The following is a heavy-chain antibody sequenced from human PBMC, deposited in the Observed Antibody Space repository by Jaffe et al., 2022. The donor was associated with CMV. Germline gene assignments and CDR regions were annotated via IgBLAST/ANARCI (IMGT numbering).Heavy chain of an antibody. CDR2: ISSSSSYT. V-gene: IGHV3-11*06. D-gene: IGHD6-6*01. CDR1: GFTFSDYY. Sequence: QVQLVESGGGLVKPGGSLRLSCAASGFTFSDYYMSWIRQAPGKGLEWVSYISSSSSYTNYADSVKGRFTISRDNAKNSLYLQMNSLRAEDTAVYYCARDRYSSSSYYYYYYYMDVWGKGTTVTVSS. CDR3: ARDRYSSSSYYYYYYYMDV. J-gene: IGHJ6*03.